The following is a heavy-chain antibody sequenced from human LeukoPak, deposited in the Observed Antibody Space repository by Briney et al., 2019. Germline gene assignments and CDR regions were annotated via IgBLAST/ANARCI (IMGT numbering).Heavy chain of an antibody. D-gene: IGHD2-2*01. CDR1: GFTFSSYA. J-gene: IGHJ5*02. CDR2: ISGSGGIT. Sequence: GASLRLSCAASGFTFSSYAMSWVRQAPGKGLEWVSAISGSGGITYYADSVKGRFTICRDNSKNTLYLQMNSLRAEDTAVYDCAKQDIVVVPAAMWFDPWGQGTLVTVSS. V-gene: IGHV3-23*01. CDR3: AKQDIVVVPAAMWFDP.